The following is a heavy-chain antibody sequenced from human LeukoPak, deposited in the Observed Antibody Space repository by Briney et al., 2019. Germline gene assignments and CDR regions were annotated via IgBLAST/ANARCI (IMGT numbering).Heavy chain of an antibody. V-gene: IGHV4-4*07. J-gene: IGHJ4*02. CDR2: IYTSGST. CDR3: ARQAYSSSWYLRTFYYFDY. CDR1: GGSISSYY. Sequence: SETLSLTCTVSGGSISSYYWSWIRQPPGKGLEWIGRIYTSGSTNYNPSLKSRVTMSVDTSKNQFSLKLSSVTAADTAVYYCARQAYSSSWYLRTFYYFDYWGQGTLVTVSS. D-gene: IGHD6-13*01.